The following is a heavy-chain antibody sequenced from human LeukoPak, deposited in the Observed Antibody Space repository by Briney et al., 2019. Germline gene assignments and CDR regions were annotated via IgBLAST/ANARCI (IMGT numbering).Heavy chain of an antibody. D-gene: IGHD1-1*01. Sequence: ASVNVSCTASGGTFSSYAISWVRQAPGQGLEWMGGIIPIFGTANYAQKFQGRVTITADESTSTAYMELSSLRSEDTAVYYCARIGDWKRYYYMDVWGKGTTVTVSS. CDR2: IIPIFGTA. CDR3: ARIGDWKRYYYMDV. J-gene: IGHJ6*03. V-gene: IGHV1-69*13. CDR1: GGTFSSYA.